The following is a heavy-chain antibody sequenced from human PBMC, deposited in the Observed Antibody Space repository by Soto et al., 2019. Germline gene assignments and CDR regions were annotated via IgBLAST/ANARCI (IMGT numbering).Heavy chain of an antibody. CDR2: MNPNSGNT. Sequence: GASVKVSCKASGYTFTSYDINWVRQATGQGLEWMGWMNPNSGNTGYAQKFQGRVTMTRNTSISTAYMELSSLRSEDTAVYYCARVIAVADAFDIWGQGTMVTVSS. CDR1: GYTFTSYD. V-gene: IGHV1-8*01. J-gene: IGHJ3*02. CDR3: ARVIAVADAFDI. D-gene: IGHD6-19*01.